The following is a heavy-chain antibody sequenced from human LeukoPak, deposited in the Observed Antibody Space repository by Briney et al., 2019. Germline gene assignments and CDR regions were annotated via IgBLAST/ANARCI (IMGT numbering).Heavy chain of an antibody. D-gene: IGHD2-2*01. V-gene: IGHV3-23*01. CDR2: ISNGGGTT. Sequence: PGGSLRLSCAASGFTFSTYWMSWVRQAPGKGLEWVSAISNGGGTTYYADSVRGRFSISRDNSKSTLYLQMSSLRAEDTAIYYCAARPLMPPRFDYWGQGTLVTVSS. J-gene: IGHJ4*02. CDR1: GFTFSTYW. CDR3: AARPLMPPRFDY.